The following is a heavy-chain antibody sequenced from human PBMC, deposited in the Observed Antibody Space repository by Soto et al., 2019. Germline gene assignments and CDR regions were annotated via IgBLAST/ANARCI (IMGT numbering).Heavy chain of an antibody. J-gene: IGHJ6*02. V-gene: IGHV3-43*01. CDR2: ISWDGGST. CDR3: AKDLESYDFWSRYGMDV. CDR1: GFTFDDYT. Sequence: GGSLRLSCAASGFTFDDYTMHWVRQAPGKGLEWVSLISWDGGSTYYADSVKGRFTISRDNSKNSLYLQMNSLRTEDTALYYCAKDLESYDFWSRYGMDVWGQGTTVTVSS. D-gene: IGHD3-3*01.